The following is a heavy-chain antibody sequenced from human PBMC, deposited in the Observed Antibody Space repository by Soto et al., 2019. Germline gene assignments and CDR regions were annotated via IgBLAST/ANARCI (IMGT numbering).Heavy chain of an antibody. CDR2: IDPGDSSA. V-gene: IGHV5-10-1*01. D-gene: IGHD2-2*01. Sequence: VESLKISCHGSGYTFCSFWIFCFLQLPGKGLEWVGRIDPGDSSATYSPTFQGHVTISADRSTRSAYLQWRSLRASDTAIYFCARRYCSRADCYSDSWGQGSLVTVSS. CDR1: GYTFCSFW. CDR3: ARRYCSRADCYSDS. J-gene: IGHJ4*02.